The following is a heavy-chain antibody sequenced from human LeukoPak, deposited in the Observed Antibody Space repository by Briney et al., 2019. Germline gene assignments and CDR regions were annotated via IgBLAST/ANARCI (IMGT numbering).Heavy chain of an antibody. J-gene: IGHJ4*02. CDR3: AKRGGALSD. V-gene: IGHV1-2*02. Sequence: ATVKLFCRISGYLFSGLYIHWVRQLPGQGLEWMGWMNPKNGDTKAAPEFQGRVAMTGVTSINTAYMEMTGLTPADTAIYYCAKRGGALSDWGQGTPVTVTS. CDR2: MNPKNGDT. CDR1: GYLFSGLY. D-gene: IGHD2-21*01.